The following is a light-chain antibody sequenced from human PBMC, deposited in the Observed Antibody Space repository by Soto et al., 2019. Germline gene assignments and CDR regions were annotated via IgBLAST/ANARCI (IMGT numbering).Light chain of an antibody. CDR2: DAS. CDR3: QQYNSYSPP. CDR1: QTISTW. J-gene: IGKJ4*01. Sequence: DIQVTQSPPTLSASVGDRVTITCRASQTISTWMAWYQQKPGKAPKLLVYDASTLQSGVASRFSGSGSGTEFTLTISSLQPDDFATYYCQQYNSYSPPFGGGTKV. V-gene: IGKV1-5*01.